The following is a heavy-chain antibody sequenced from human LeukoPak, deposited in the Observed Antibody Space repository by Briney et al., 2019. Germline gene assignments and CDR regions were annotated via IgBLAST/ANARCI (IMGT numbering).Heavy chain of an antibody. CDR2: ISAYNGNT. Sequence: ASVKVSCKASGYTFTSYGISWVRQAPGQGLEWMGWISAYNGNTNYAQKLQGRVTMTTDTSTSTAYMELRSLRSDDTAVHYCARDPEWELLPSFDYWGQGTLVTVSS. D-gene: IGHD1-26*01. V-gene: IGHV1-18*01. CDR3: ARDPEWELLPSFDY. J-gene: IGHJ4*02. CDR1: GYTFTSYG.